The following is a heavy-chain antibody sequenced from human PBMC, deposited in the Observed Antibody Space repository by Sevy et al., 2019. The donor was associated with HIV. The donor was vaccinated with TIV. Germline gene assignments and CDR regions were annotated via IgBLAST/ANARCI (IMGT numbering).Heavy chain of an antibody. V-gene: IGHV1-18*01. D-gene: IGHD3-10*01. CDR1: GYTFSSNG. J-gene: IGHJ4*01. CDR2: IGVYNGNS. CDR3: ARVPTYYFGSGTYFDF. Sequence: ASVKVSCKASGYTFSSNGIAWVRQAPGQGLQWMGWIGVYNGNSKYVQNLQDRLTMTTDTSTSTAYMELKSLRSDDTAVYYCARVPTYYFGSGTYFDFWGHGTLVNVSS.